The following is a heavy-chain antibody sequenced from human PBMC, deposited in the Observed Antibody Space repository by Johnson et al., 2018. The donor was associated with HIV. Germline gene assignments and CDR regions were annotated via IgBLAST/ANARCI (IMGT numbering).Heavy chain of an antibody. CDR2: ISYDGRIP. CDR3: AKGRKWNDVGNDALDI. CDR1: GFTFSSYA. Sequence: QVQLVESGGGVVQPGRSLRLSCAASGFTFSSYAMHWVRQAPGKGLDWVAVISYDGRIPSHADSVKGRFTISRDNSKSTVFLQMSNLRPEDTAVYYCAKGRKWNDVGNDALDIWGQGTLVTVSS. J-gene: IGHJ3*02. V-gene: IGHV3-30*04. D-gene: IGHD1-1*01.